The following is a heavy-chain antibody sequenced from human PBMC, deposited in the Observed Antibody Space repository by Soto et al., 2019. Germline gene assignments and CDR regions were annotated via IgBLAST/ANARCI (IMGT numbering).Heavy chain of an antibody. D-gene: IGHD3-10*01. CDR2: ISSSSSTI. J-gene: IGHJ4*02. Sequence: GGSLRLSCAASGFTFSSYSMNWVRQAPGKGLEWVSYISSSSSTIYYADSVKGRFTISRDNAKNSLYLQMNSLRAEDTAVYYCARDPNDYYGSGSPLYWGQGPLVTVSS. CDR1: GFTFSSYS. CDR3: ARDPNDYYGSGSPLY. V-gene: IGHV3-48*01.